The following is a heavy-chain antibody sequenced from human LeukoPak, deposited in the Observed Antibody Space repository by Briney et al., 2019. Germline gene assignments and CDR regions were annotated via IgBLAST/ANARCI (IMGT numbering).Heavy chain of an antibody. D-gene: IGHD3-22*01. CDR3: ARQEYYDSSGYYQALSFSDY. Sequence: SQTLSLTCTVSGGSISSSSYYWAWIRQPPGKGLEWIGSIYYSGSTYYNPSLKSRVTISVDTSKNQFSLKLSSVTAADTAVYYCARQEYYDSSGYYQALSFSDYWGQGTLVTVSS. V-gene: IGHV4-39*01. CDR2: IYYSGST. J-gene: IGHJ4*02. CDR1: GGSISSSSYY.